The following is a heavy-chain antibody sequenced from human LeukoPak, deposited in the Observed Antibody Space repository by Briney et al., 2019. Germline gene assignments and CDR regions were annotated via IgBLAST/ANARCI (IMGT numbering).Heavy chain of an antibody. J-gene: IGHJ5*02. CDR3: ARRGVRGVRPLNWLDP. V-gene: IGHV4-34*01. CDR2: INHSGST. D-gene: IGHD3-10*01. Sequence: SETLSLTCAVYGGSFSGYYWSWIRQPPGKGLEWIGEINHSGSTNYNPSLKSRVTISVDTSKNQFSMKLSSVTAADTAVYYCARRGVRGVRPLNWLDPWGQGTLVTVSS. CDR1: GGSFSGYY.